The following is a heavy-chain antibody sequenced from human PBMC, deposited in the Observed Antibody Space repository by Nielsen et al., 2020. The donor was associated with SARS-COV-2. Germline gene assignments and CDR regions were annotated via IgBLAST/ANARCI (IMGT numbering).Heavy chain of an antibody. CDR2: IYFSGRT. CDR1: GGSISSCGYY. D-gene: IGHD5-12*01. V-gene: IGHV4-31*03. CDR3: ARESSGYDHYNYGMDV. Sequence: SETLSLTCTVSGGSISSCGYYWSWIRHHPGKGLEWIGYIYFSGRTCYNPYLKSRVTISVDTYKNQFSLSLRSVTAADTAVYYCARESSGYDHYNYGMDVWGQGTTVTVSS. J-gene: IGHJ6*02.